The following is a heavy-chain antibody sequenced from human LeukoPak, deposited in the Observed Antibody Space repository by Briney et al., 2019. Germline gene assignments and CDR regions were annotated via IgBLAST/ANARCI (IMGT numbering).Heavy chain of an antibody. J-gene: IGHJ3*02. CDR2: IIPIFGTA. CDR3: ARDMAGTTGTGNDAFDI. D-gene: IGHD1-1*01. V-gene: IGHV1-69*13. CDR1: GGTFSSYA. Sequence: ASVKVSCEASGGTFSSYAISWVRQAPGQGLEWMGGIIPIFGTANYAQKFQGRVTITADESTSTAYMELSSLRPEDTAVYYCARDMAGTTGTGNDAFDIWGQGTMVTVSS.